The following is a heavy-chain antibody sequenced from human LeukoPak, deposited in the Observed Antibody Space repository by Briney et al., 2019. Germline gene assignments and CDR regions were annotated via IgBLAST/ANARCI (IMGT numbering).Heavy chain of an antibody. J-gene: IGHJ4*02. D-gene: IGHD6-13*01. V-gene: IGHV3-7*03. CDR2: IKQDGSEK. CDR1: GFTFSNLR. Sequence: GGSLRLSCAASGFTFSNLRMSWVRQAPGKGLKWVANIKQDGSEKYYVDSVRGRFTISRDNAQNSLYLQMNSLRAEDTAIYYCATSTAAAGTDWGQGTLVTVSS. CDR3: ATSTAAAGTD.